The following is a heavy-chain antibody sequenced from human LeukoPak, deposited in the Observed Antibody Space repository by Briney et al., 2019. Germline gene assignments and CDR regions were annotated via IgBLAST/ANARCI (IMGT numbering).Heavy chain of an antibody. J-gene: IGHJ5*02. Sequence: GGSLSFSCAASGFTFSSNWMHWVRPAPGKGLVWVSRINSDGRSTSYADSMRVRFTIYTANAKDTLYLQMNSLGAEDTAVYYCARGLYYGSAWGQGTLVTVSS. D-gene: IGHD3-10*01. CDR1: GFTFSSNW. CDR3: ARGLYYGSA. CDR2: INSDGRST. V-gene: IGHV3-74*01.